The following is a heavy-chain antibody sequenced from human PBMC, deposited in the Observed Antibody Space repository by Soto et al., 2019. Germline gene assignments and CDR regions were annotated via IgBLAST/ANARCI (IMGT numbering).Heavy chain of an antibody. Sequence: GGSLRLSCAASGFMFSSYTMNWVRQAPGKGLEWVSSITSSGRYIYYADSLKGRFTISRDNAKNSLYLQMNSLKAEDTAVYYCARDVDASGSYYNPFDYWGQGTLVTVSS. CDR3: ARDVDASGSYYNPFDY. D-gene: IGHD3-10*01. J-gene: IGHJ4*02. CDR2: ITSSGRYI. CDR1: GFMFSSYT. V-gene: IGHV3-21*01.